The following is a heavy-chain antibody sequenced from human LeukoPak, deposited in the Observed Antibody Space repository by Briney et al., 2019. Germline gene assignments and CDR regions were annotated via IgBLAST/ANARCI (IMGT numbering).Heavy chain of an antibody. D-gene: IGHD5-12*01. V-gene: IGHV3-7*01. J-gene: IGHJ4*02. Sequence: GGSLRLSCAASGFTFSSYWMSWVRQAPGKGLEWVANIKQDGSEKYYVDSVKGRFTISRENAKNSLYLQMNSLRAEDTAVYYCARARGGYDFDYWGQGTLVTVSS. CDR3: ARARGGYDFDY. CDR2: IKQDGSEK. CDR1: GFTFSSYW.